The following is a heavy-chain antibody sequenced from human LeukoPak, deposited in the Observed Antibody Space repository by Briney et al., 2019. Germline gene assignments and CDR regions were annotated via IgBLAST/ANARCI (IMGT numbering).Heavy chain of an antibody. CDR2: INSDGSST. V-gene: IGHV3-74*01. CDR3: ARDNPIQLWPNYYYYYGMDV. CDR1: GFTFSSYW. Sequence: SGGSLRLSCAASGFTFSSYWMHWVRQAPGKGLVWVLRINSDGSSTSYADSVKGRSTISRDNAKNTLYLQMNSLRAEDTAVYYCARDNPIQLWPNYYYYYGMDVWGQGTTVTVSS. D-gene: IGHD5-18*01. J-gene: IGHJ6*02.